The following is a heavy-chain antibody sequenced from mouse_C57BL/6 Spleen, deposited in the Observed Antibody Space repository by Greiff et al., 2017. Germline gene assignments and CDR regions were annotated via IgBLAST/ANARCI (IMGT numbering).Heavy chain of an antibody. CDR2: INYDGSST. J-gene: IGHJ4*01. D-gene: IGHD1-1*01. CDR1: GFTFSDYY. Sequence: VQLMESEGGLVQPGSSLKLSCTASGFTFSDYYMAWVRQVPEKGLEWVATINYDGSSTYYLDSLKSRFIISRDNAKNILYLQKSSLKSEDTATYYCARGSYYYGSGDAMDYWGQGTSGTVSS. CDR3: ARGSYYYGSGDAMDY. V-gene: IGHV5-16*01.